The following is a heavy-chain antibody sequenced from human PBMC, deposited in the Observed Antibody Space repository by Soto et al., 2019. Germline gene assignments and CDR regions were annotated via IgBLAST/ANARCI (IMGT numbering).Heavy chain of an antibody. J-gene: IGHJ4*02. D-gene: IGHD1-26*01. CDR2: INGNTGST. V-gene: IGHV1-18*01. CDR1: GNFCSKYG. Sequence: QVQLVQSGAEVKKPGASVKVSCKTPGNFCSKYGISWVRQAPGQGLEWMGWINGNTGSTNYAQKFRGRVTMTTDTSTGMVYMELSSLTSDDTAIYYCGRDGDQWDQRYLDYCGQGTLVSV. CDR3: GRDGDQWDQRYLDY.